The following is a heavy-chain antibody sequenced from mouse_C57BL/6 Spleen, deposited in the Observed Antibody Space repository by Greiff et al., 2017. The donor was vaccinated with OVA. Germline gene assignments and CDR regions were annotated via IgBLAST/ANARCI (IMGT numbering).Heavy chain of an antibody. CDR2: IDPSDSYT. CDR3: ARGGSSGYVGFAY. Sequence: VQLQQPGAELVMPGASVKLSCKASGYTFTSYWMHWVKQRPGQGLEWIGEIDPSDSYTNYNQKFKGKSTLTVDKSSSTAYMQLSSLTSEYSAVYYCARGGSSGYVGFAYWGQGTLVTVSA. J-gene: IGHJ3*01. V-gene: IGHV1-69*01. D-gene: IGHD3-2*02. CDR1: GYTFTSYW.